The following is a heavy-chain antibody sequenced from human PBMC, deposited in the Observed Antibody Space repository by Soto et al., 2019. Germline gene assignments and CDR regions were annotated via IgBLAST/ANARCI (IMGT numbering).Heavy chain of an antibody. D-gene: IGHD3-22*01. CDR2: SIPIFGTT. J-gene: IGHJ5*02. V-gene: IGHV1-69*06. Sequence: SVKVFCQASGGTFGSDAITWVRQAPGQGLEWVGRSIPIFGTTNYAQNLQGRVTISADKSTLTSYMKLHSLTSDDTALYHCARDRTDSGYYTNWLDPWGQGTQVTDSS. CDR3: ARDRTDSGYYTNWLDP. CDR1: GGTFGSDA.